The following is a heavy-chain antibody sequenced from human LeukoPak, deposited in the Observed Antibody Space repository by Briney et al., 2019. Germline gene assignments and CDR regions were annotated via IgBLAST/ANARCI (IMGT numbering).Heavy chain of an antibody. J-gene: IGHJ4*02. V-gene: IGHV3-30*04. CDR2: ISYDGSNK. CDR1: GFTFSSYA. D-gene: IGHD6-19*01. Sequence: GRSLRLSCAASGFTFSSYAMHWVRQAPGKGLEWVAVISYDGSNKYYADSVKGRFTTSRDNSKNTLYLQMNSLRAEDTAVYYCARGIRAAVAGTAFDYWGQGTLVTVSS. CDR3: ARGIRAAVAGTAFDY.